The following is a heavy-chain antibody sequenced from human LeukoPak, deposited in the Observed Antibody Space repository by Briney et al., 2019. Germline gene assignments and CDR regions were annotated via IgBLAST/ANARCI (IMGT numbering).Heavy chain of an antibody. CDR2: IKQDESEK. V-gene: IGHV3-7*01. J-gene: IGHJ5*02. D-gene: IGHD4/OR15-4a*01. Sequence: PGRSLRLSCAASGFTFDDYAMHWVRQAPGKGLEWVANIKQDESEKYYVDSVKGRFTISRDNAKSSLYLQMNSLRAEDTAVYYCARDDRPSANSRDWLNPWGQGTLVTVSS. CDR1: GFTFDDYA. CDR3: ARDDRPSANSRDWLNP.